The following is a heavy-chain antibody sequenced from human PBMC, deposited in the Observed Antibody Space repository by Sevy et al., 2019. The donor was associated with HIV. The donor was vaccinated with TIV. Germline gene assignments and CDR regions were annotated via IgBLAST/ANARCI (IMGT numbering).Heavy chain of an antibody. CDR3: AKEKYRNSWGRFDP. V-gene: IGHV3-23*01. Sequence: GGSLRLSCAASGFTFSSYAMSWVRQAPGKGLEWVSSLSGTGDSTYYADSVKGRFTISRDNSKNTLYLQMNSLRAEDTALYYCAKEKYRNSWGRFDPWGQGTLVTVSS. D-gene: IGHD3-16*01. J-gene: IGHJ5*02. CDR1: GFTFSSYA. CDR2: LSGTGDST.